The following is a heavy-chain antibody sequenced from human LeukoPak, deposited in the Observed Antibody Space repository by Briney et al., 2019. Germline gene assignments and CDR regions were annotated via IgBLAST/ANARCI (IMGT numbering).Heavy chain of an antibody. CDR3: ARALRPSSGDYVWGSYRYRADYYGMDV. J-gene: IGHJ6*04. CDR2: IYYSGST. Sequence: PSETLSLTCTVSGGSISSYYWSWIRQPPGKGLEWIGYIYYSGSTNYNPSLKSRFTISGDTSTNQFSLKLSSVTAADTAVYYCARALRPSSGDYVWGSYRYRADYYGMDVWGKGTTVTVSS. V-gene: IGHV4-59*01. D-gene: IGHD3-16*02. CDR1: GGSISSYY.